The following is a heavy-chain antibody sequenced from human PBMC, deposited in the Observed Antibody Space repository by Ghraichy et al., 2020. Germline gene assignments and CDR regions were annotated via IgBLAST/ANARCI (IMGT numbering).Heavy chain of an antibody. CDR2: ISSSSSTI. Sequence: GGSLRLSCAASGFTFSSYSMNWVRQAPGKGLEWVSYISSSSSTIYYADSVKGRFTISRVNAKNSLYLQMNSLRAEDTAVYYCARRGGSYSYYYYYMDVWGKGTTVTVSS. J-gene: IGHJ6*03. CDR1: GFTFSSYS. D-gene: IGHD1-26*01. CDR3: ARRGGSYSYYYYYMDV. V-gene: IGHV3-48*01.